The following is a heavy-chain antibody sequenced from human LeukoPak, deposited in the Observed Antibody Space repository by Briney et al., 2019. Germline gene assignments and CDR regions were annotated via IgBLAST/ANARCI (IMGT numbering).Heavy chain of an antibody. CDR1: GYTLSELS. CDR3: ARVRLESLGYSSGWCTDY. CDR2: FDPEDGET. D-gene: IGHD6-19*01. J-gene: IGHJ4*02. V-gene: IGHV1-24*01. Sequence: ASVKVSCKVYGYTLSELSMHWVRQAPGKGLEWMGGFDPEDGETIYAQKFQGRVTMTEDTSTDTAYMELRSLRSDDAAVYYCARVRLESLGYSSGWCTDYWGQGTPVTVSS.